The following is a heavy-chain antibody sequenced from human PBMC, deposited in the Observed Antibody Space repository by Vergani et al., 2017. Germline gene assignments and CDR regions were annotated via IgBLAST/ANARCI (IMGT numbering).Heavy chain of an antibody. CDR1: GFTFSSYS. D-gene: IGHD1-26*01. CDR2: ISSSSSTI. CDR3: AKPGLVGASHFDY. Sequence: EVQLVESGGGLVQPGGSLRLSCAASGFTFSSYSMNWVRQAPGKGLEWVSYISSSSSTIYYADSVKGRFTISRDNSKNTLYLQMNSLRAEDTAVYYCAKPGLVGASHFDYWGQGTLVTVSS. V-gene: IGHV3-48*01. J-gene: IGHJ4*02.